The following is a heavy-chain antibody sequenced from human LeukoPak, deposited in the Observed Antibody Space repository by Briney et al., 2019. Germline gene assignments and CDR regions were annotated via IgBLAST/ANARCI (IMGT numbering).Heavy chain of an antibody. Sequence: PGGSLRLSCAASGFTFSSYGMHWVRQAPGKGLEWVAFIRYDGSNEYYADSVKGRFTISRDNSKNTLFLQMNRLRPEDAAVYYCAKAPVTTCRGAYCYPFDYWGQGTLVTVSS. CDR1: GFTFSSYG. J-gene: IGHJ4*02. D-gene: IGHD2-21*01. CDR2: IRYDGSNE. CDR3: AKAPVTTCRGAYCYPFDY. V-gene: IGHV3-30*02.